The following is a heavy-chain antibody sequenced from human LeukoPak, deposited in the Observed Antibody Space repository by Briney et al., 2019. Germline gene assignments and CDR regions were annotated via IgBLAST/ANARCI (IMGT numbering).Heavy chain of an antibody. CDR1: GGSFSGYY. D-gene: IGHD3-16*01. CDR3: ARSPTMITFGGVFFY. CDR2: INHSGST. V-gene: IGHV4-34*01. J-gene: IGHJ4*02. Sequence: PSETLSLTCAVYGGSFSGYYWSWIRQPPGKGLEWIGEINHSGSTNYNPSLKSRVTISVDTSKNQFSLKLSSVTAADTAVYYCARSPTMITFGGVFFYWGQGTLVTVSS.